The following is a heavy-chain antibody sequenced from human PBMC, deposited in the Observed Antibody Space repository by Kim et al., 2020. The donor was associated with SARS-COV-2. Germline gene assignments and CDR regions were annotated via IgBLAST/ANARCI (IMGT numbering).Heavy chain of an antibody. D-gene: IGHD3-16*01. CDR3: AKGNVGAFDY. CDR1: GFTFSNYA. Sequence: GGSLRLSCAASGFTFSNYAMHWVRQAPGKGLEWVSALTDGGGKTYYADSVKGRFTISRDNSKNTLYLQMNSLRAEDTAVYYCAKGNVGAFDYWGQGTLVTVSS. J-gene: IGHJ4*02. V-gene: IGHV3-23*01. CDR2: LTDGGGKT.